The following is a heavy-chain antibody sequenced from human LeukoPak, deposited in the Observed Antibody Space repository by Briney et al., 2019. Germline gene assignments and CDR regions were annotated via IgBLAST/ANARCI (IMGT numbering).Heavy chain of an antibody. CDR2: IIPTFGTA. CDR1: GGTFSSYA. Sequence: ASVKVSCKASGGTFSSYAISWVRQAPGQGLEWMGGIIPTFGTANYAQKFQGRDTITADESTSTAYMELSSLRSEDTAVYYCARDHELASEYYSTFDWGQGTLVTVSS. J-gene: IGHJ4*02. CDR3: ARDHELASEYYSTFD. D-gene: IGHD3-10*01. V-gene: IGHV1-69*13.